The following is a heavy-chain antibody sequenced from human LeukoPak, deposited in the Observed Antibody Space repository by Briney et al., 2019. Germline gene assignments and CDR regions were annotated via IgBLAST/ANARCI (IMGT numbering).Heavy chain of an antibody. CDR1: GGSISSYY. V-gene: IGHV4-59*08. CDR3: ARHRDSRSSFYYFDY. D-gene: IGHD6-13*01. Sequence: PSETLSLTCTVSGGSISSYYWSWIRQPPGKGLEWIGYIYYSGSTNYSPSLKSRVTISVDTSKNQFSLKLNSVTAADTAVYYCARHRDSRSSFYYFDYWGQGILVTVSS. CDR2: IYYSGST. J-gene: IGHJ4*02.